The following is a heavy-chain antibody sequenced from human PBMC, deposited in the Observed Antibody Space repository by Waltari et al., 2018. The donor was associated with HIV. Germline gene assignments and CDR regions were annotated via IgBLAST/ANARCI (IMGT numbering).Heavy chain of an antibody. J-gene: IGHJ4*02. D-gene: IGHD4-17*01. CDR1: AYSFTHYW. V-gene: IGHV5-51*03. Sequence: EVQLVQSGAEVKKPGESLKISCQGSAYSFTHYWIGWVRQMPGKGLEWMGIVTPGDSETRYSPSFQDTVTNSADKAISTAYLRWSSLKASDTAMYYCVRLRLRDSVASYHFDYWGQVTQVTVSS. CDR3: VRLRLRDSVASYHFDY. CDR2: VTPGDSET.